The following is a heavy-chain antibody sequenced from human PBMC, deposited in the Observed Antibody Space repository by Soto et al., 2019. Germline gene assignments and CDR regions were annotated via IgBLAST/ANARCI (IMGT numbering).Heavy chain of an antibody. CDR1: GFTFSSYE. CDR3: ARAINYYYGMDV. V-gene: IGHV3-48*03. Sequence: PGGSLRLSCAASGFTFSSYEMNWVRQAPGKGLEWVSHISSRGGTIYYADSVKGRFTISRDNAKNSLYLQMNSLRAEDTAVYYCARAINYYYGMDVWGQGTTVTVSS. CDR2: ISSRGGTI. J-gene: IGHJ6*02.